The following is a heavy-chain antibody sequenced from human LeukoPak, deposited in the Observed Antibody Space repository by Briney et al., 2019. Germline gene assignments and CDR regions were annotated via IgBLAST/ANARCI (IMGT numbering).Heavy chain of an antibody. CDR2: ISGSGGST. V-gene: IGHV3-23*01. Sequence: QPGASLRLSCAASGFTFSSYAMSWVRQAPGKGLEWVSAISGSGGSTYYADSVKGRFTISRDNSKNTLYLQMNSLGAEDTAVYYCAKGGSYYYDSSGYLGYWGQGTLVTVSS. CDR1: GFTFSSYA. D-gene: IGHD3-22*01. J-gene: IGHJ4*02. CDR3: AKGGSYYYDSSGYLGY.